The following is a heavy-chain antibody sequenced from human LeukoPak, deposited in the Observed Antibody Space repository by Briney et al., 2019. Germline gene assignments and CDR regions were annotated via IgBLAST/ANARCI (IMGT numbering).Heavy chain of an antibody. J-gene: IGHJ4*01. D-gene: IGHD1-1*01. Sequence: GASVKVSCKTSGYTFSNYGISWVRQAPGQGLEWMGWITAYNGNRLYAQRFQGRITLPTDTSTSTSYMELRSLEYDDTAIYYCARDNDKVVDHWGQGTLVTVSS. CDR1: GYTFSNYG. CDR2: ITAYNGNR. V-gene: IGHV1-18*01. CDR3: ARDNDKVVDH.